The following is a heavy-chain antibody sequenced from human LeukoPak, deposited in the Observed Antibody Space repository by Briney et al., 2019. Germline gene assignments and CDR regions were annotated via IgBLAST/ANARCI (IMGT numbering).Heavy chain of an antibody. J-gene: IGHJ4*02. V-gene: IGHV4-30-4*08. D-gene: IGHD2-2*02. Sequence: SETLSLTCTVSGGSISSGDYYWSWIRQPPGKGLEWIGYIYYSGSTYYSPSLKSRVTISVDTSKNQFSLKLSSVTAADTAVYYCARLSIVVVPAAISGDFDYWGQGTLVTVSS. CDR3: ARLSIVVVPAAISGDFDY. CDR2: IYYSGST. CDR1: GGSISSGDYY.